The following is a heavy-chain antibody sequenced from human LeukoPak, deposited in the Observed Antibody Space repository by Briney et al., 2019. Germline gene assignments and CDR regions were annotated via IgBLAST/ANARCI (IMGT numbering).Heavy chain of an antibody. CDR2: IRSKAYGGTT. Sequence: PGGSLRLSCTASGFTFGDYAMSWFRQAPGKGLEWVGFIRSKAYGGTTEYAASVKGRFTISRDDSKSIAYLQMNSLKTEDTAVYYCTREYQIVVAHDFDYWGQGTLVTVSS. J-gene: IGHJ4*02. CDR1: GFTFGDYA. V-gene: IGHV3-49*03. D-gene: IGHD3-22*01. CDR3: TREYQIVVAHDFDY.